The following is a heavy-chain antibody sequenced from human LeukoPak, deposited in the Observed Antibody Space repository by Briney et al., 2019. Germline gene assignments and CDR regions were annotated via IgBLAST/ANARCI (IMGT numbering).Heavy chain of an antibody. V-gene: IGHV1-46*01. D-gene: IGHD2-2*01. Sequence: GASVKVSCKASGYTFTSYYMHWVRQAPGQGLEWRGIINPSGGSTSYAQKFQDRVTMTRDMSTSTVYMELSSLSSEDTAVYYCARAGSTSAPGDFDYWGQGTLVTVSS. CDR2: INPSGGST. CDR3: ARAGSTSAPGDFDY. J-gene: IGHJ4*02. CDR1: GYTFTSYY.